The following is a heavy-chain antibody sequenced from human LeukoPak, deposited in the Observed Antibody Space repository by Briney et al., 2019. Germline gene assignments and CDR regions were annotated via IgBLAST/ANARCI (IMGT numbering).Heavy chain of an antibody. J-gene: IGHJ4*02. CDR3: ARLHYYDSRDY. CDR1: GGTFSSYA. Sequence: SVKVSCKASGGTFSSYAISWVRQAPGQGLEWMGGIIPIFGTATYAQKFQGRVTITADKSTSTAYMELSSLRSEDTAVYYCARLHYYDSRDYWGQGTLVTVSS. D-gene: IGHD3-22*01. V-gene: IGHV1-69*06. CDR2: IIPIFGTA.